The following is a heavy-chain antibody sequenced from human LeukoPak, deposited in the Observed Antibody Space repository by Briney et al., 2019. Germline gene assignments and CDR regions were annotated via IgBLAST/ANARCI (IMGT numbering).Heavy chain of an antibody. CDR2: IYYSGST. V-gene: IGHV4-39*07. CDR3: ARVFPPLPGYSSSWYDY. J-gene: IGHJ4*02. Sequence: PSETLSLTCTVSGGSISSSSYYWGWIRQPPGKGLEWIGSIYYSGSTYYNPSLKSRVTISVDTSKNQFSLKLSSVTAADTAVYYCARVFPPLPGYSSSWYDYWGQGTLVTVSS. D-gene: IGHD6-13*01. CDR1: GGSISSSSYY.